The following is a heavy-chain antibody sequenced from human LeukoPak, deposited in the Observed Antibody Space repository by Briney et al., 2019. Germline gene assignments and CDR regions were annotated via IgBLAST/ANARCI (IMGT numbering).Heavy chain of an antibody. CDR1: DFTFSFYW. Sequence: GGSLRLSCAASDFTFSFYWMTWVRQAPGKGLEWVSSISSSSSYICYADSVKGRFTISRDNAKKSLYLQMNSLRAEDTAVYYCAAKYDYWGQGTLVTVSS. CDR2: ISSSSSYI. V-gene: IGHV3-21*01. CDR3: AAKYDY. J-gene: IGHJ4*02.